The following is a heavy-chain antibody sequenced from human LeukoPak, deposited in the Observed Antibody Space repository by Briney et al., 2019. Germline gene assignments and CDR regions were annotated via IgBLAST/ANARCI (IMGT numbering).Heavy chain of an antibody. V-gene: IGHV3-30-3*01. D-gene: IGHD3-10*01. CDR1: GFTFSSYA. J-gene: IGHJ5*02. Sequence: GGSLRLSCAASGFTFSSYAMHWVRQAPGKGLEWVAVISYDGSNKYCADSVKGRFTISRDNSKNTLYLQMNSLRAEDTAVYYCARDSYYYGSGSSPPWFDPWGQGTLVTVSS. CDR3: ARDSYYYGSGSSPPWFDP. CDR2: ISYDGSNK.